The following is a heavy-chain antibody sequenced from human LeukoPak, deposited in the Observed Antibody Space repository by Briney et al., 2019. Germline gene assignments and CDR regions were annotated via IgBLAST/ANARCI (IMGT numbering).Heavy chain of an antibody. CDR3: ARDPLSSSSFDL. J-gene: IGHJ4*02. D-gene: IGHD6-13*01. Sequence: GGSLRLSCAASGFTFSSYSMSWVRQAPGKGLEWVSYISSRSATIYYADSVKGRFTISRDNAKNSLYLQMNSLRAEDTAVYYCARDPLSSSSFDLWGQGTLVTVSS. CDR1: GFTFSSYS. V-gene: IGHV3-48*01. CDR2: ISSRSATI.